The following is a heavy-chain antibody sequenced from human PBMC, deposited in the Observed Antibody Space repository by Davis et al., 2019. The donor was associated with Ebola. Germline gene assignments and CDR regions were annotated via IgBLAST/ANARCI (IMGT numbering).Heavy chain of an antibody. CDR1: GGSISSYY. Sequence: SETLSLTCTVSGGSISSYYWSWIRQPPGKGLEWIGYIYYRGSTNYNPSLKSRVTISVDTSKNQFSLKLSSVTAADTAVYYCAREVYYYDSSGYYFGWFDPWGQGTLVTVSS. CDR3: AREVYYYDSSGYYFGWFDP. D-gene: IGHD3-22*01. V-gene: IGHV4-59*12. CDR2: IYYRGST. J-gene: IGHJ5*02.